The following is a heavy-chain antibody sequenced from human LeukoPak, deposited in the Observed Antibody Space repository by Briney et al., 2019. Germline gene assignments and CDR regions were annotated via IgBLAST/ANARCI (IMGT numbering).Heavy chain of an antibody. CDR2: IGSSSTYI. V-gene: IGHV3-21*01. CDR3: ARGGPGYYFDY. Sequence: GGSLRLSCAASGFTFSSYSLNWVRQAPGKWLEWVSSIGSSSTYIYYADSLKGRFTISRDNAKNSLFLQMNSLRAEDTAVYYCARGGPGYYFDYWGQGALVTVSS. CDR1: GFTFSSYS. D-gene: IGHD7-27*01. J-gene: IGHJ4*02.